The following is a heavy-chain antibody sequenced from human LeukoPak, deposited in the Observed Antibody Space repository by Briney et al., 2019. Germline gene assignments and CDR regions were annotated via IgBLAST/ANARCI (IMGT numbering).Heavy chain of an antibody. D-gene: IGHD1-26*01. CDR2: IRYDGRNE. CDR3: ARVGGSWELIL. J-gene: IGHJ4*02. V-gene: IGHV3-30*02. CDR1: GFTFTSYV. Sequence: GGSLRLSCAASGFTFTSYVMHWVRQAPGKGLEWVAFIRYDGRNEYYADSVRGRFTISRDNSKNTLYLQMNSLRAEDTAVYYCARVGGSWELILWGQGTLVTVS.